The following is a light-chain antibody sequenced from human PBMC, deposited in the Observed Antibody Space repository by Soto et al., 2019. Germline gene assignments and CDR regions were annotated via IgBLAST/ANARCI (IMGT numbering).Light chain of an antibody. J-gene: IGKJ1*01. CDR2: QVS. V-gene: IGKV2-30*01. CDR3: MQGTHWPWT. Sequence: DAVLTQSPLSLPVTLGQPAAISCRSSQSLVYSDGKAYLIWFQQRPGQSPRRLRYQVSRRDAGVPDRFRGSDSGTDFALIISRVEAEDVGVYYCMQGTHWPWTFGQGTKVVIQ. CDR1: QSLVYSDGKAY.